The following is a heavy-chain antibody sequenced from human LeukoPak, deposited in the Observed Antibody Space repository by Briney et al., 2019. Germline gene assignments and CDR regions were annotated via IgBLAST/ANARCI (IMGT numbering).Heavy chain of an antibody. CDR3: ARDWTVVPAAGPKWNWFDP. D-gene: IGHD2-2*01. Sequence: SQTLSLTCTVSGGSIGSGGYYWSWIRQHPGKGLEWIGYIYYSGSTYYNPSLKSRVTISVDTSKNQFSLKLSSVTAADTAVYYCARDWTVVPAAGPKWNWFDPWGREPWSPSPQ. J-gene: IGHJ5*02. CDR2: IYYSGST. CDR1: GGSIGSGGYY. V-gene: IGHV4-31*03.